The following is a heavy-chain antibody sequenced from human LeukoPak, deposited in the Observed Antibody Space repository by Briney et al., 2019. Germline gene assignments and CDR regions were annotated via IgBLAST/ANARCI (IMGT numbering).Heavy chain of an antibody. CDR1: GGTFSSYA. D-gene: IGHD5-18*01. J-gene: IGHJ4*02. V-gene: IGHV1-69*04. Sequence: GSSVKVSCKASGGTFSSYAISWVRQAPGQGLEWMGRIIPILGIANYAQKFQGRVTITADKSTSTAYMELSSLRSEDTAVYYCARDRETAMVTVYYFDYWGQGTLVTVPS. CDR2: IIPILGIA. CDR3: ARDRETAMVTVYYFDY.